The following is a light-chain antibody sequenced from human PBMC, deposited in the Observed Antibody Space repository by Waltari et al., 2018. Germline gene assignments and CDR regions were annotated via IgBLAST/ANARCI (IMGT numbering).Light chain of an antibody. V-gene: IGKV2-30*02. CDR2: KVA. Sequence: DVVMTQSPLSLPVTLGQPASISCTSSQSLVHSDGNTYLNWSQQRPGQSPRRLIYKVANRDSGGPDRFSGSGSGTDFTLKITRVEAEDVGVYYCMQGTHWPPITFGQGTRLEIK. J-gene: IGKJ5*01. CDR3: MQGTHWPPIT. CDR1: QSLVHSDGNTY.